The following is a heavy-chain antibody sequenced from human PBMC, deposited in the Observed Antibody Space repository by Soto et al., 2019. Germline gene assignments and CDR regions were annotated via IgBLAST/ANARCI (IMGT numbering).Heavy chain of an antibody. V-gene: IGHV5-51*01. Sequence: LGESRKISCKGSGYSFTSYWVGWVRQMPGKGLEWMGIIYPGDSDTRYSPSFQGQVTISADKSISTAYLQWSSLKASDTAMYYCARLVGATRSPDASDIWGPGTMLTVSS. D-gene: IGHD1-26*01. CDR3: ARLVGATRSPDASDI. CDR2: IYPGDSDT. J-gene: IGHJ3*02. CDR1: GYSFTSYW.